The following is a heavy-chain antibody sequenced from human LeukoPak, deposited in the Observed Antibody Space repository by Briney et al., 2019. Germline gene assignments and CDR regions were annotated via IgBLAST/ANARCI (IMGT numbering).Heavy chain of an antibody. V-gene: IGHV1-69*13. J-gene: IGHJ2*01. Sequence: ASVKVSCKASGGTFSSYAISWVRQAPGQGLEWMGGIIPIFGTADYSQKFQGRVTITADESTSTGYMELSSLRSEDTAVYYCARVPERQPAYWYFDLWGRGTLVTVSS. CDR2: IIPIFGTA. CDR3: ARVPERQPAYWYFDL. CDR1: GGTFSSYA. D-gene: IGHD1-1*01.